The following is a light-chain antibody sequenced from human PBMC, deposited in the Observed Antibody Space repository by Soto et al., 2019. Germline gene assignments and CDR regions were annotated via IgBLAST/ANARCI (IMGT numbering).Light chain of an antibody. CDR1: SSKIGSDY. CDR3: AMWDDSLSGPYVV. V-gene: IGLV1-47*01. CDR2: RND. J-gene: IGLJ2*01. Sequence: QSALTQPPSASGTPGQRVTISCSGSSSKIGSDYVYWYQQLPGTAPKLLIYRNDQRPSGVPDRFSGSKSDTSASLAISGLRSEDEADDYCAMWDDSLSGPYVVFGGGTQLTVL.